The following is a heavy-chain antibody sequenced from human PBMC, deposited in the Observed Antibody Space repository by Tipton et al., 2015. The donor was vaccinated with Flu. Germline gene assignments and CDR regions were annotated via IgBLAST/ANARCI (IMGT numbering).Heavy chain of an antibody. V-gene: IGHV4-39*07. J-gene: IGHJ5*02. Sequence: TLSLTCTVSGGSISSSSHYWGWIRQAPGRGLEWVGSIYYTGYPYYNSSLKSRLAMSIDTSKKQFSLRMNSVTAADSAVYYCARDFHPTSNWFDPWGQGTLVTVSS. CDR2: IYYTGYP. CDR3: ARDFHPTSNWFDP. CDR1: GGSISSSSHY.